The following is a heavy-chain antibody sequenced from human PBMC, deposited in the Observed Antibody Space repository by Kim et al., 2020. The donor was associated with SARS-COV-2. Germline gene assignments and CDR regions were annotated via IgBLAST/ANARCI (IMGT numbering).Heavy chain of an antibody. CDR3: AKSYYDSSGSNPPAPDY. CDR2: ISYDGSNK. CDR1: GFTFSSYG. J-gene: IGHJ4*02. Sequence: GGSLRLSCAASGFTFSSYGMHWVRQAPGKGLEWVAVISYDGSNKYYADSVKGRFTISRDNSKNTLYLQMNSLRAEDTAVYYCAKSYYDSSGSNPPAPDYWGQGTLVTVSS. D-gene: IGHD3-22*01. V-gene: IGHV3-30*18.